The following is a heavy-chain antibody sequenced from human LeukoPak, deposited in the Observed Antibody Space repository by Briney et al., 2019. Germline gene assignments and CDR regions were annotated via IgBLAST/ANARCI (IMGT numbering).Heavy chain of an antibody. CDR1: GGSFSGYY. CDR2: INHSGST. CDR3: ARVRTYYDYVWGSYRHHRYYFDY. D-gene: IGHD3-16*02. J-gene: IGHJ4*02. Sequence: SETLSLTCTVYGGSFSGYYWSWIRQPPGKGLEWIGEINHSGSTNYNPSLKSRVTISVDTSKNQFSLKLSSVTAADTAVYYCARVRTYYDYVWGSYRHHRYYFDYWGQGTLVTVSS. V-gene: IGHV4-34*01.